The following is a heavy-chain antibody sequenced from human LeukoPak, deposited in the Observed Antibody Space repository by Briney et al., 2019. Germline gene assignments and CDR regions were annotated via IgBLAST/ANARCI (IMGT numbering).Heavy chain of an antibody. CDR3: VRGYYEIPFDP. D-gene: IGHD3-3*01. V-gene: IGHV1-18*01. CDR1: GYSFSSYG. Sequence: ASVKVSCKTSGYSFSSYGISWVRQAPGQGLEWMGWISGYNGKANYAQQFQDRVIMNTDTSTSTVYMELRSLRSGDTAVYYCVRGYYEIPFDPWGQGTLVTVSS. J-gene: IGHJ5*02. CDR2: ISGYNGKA.